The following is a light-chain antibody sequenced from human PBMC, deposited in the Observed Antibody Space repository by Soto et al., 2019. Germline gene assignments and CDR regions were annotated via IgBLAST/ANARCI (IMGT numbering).Light chain of an antibody. CDR1: QSVTSSF. J-gene: IGKJ1*01. Sequence: EFVFTQSPGTLSLSPGERATLSCRASQSVTSSFLAWYQQKPGQAPRLLIYGASSRATGIPDRFSGSGSGTDFTLTISRLEPEDFAVYYCQQYGSSPWTFGQGTKVDIK. CDR3: QQYGSSPWT. CDR2: GAS. V-gene: IGKV3-20*01.